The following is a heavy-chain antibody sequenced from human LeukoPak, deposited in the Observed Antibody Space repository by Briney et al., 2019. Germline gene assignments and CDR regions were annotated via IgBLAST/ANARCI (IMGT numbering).Heavy chain of an antibody. J-gene: IGHJ4*02. CDR1: GFTFSSYA. D-gene: IGHD3-10*01. CDR2: ISSSSSYI. Sequence: GGSLRLSCAASGFTFSSYAMSWVRQAPGKGLEWVSSISSSSSYIYYADSVKGRFTVSRDNAKNSLYLQMNSLRAEDTAVYYCARVTTYYYGSGSFFGSDFWGQGTLVTVSS. CDR3: ARVTTYYYGSGSFFGSDF. V-gene: IGHV3-21*01.